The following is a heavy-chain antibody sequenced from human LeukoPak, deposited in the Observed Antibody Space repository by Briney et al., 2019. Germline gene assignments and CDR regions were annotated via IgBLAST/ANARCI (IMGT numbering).Heavy chain of an antibody. CDR2: IYSSGST. CDR1: GGSINSYY. J-gene: IGHJ5*02. D-gene: IGHD6-13*01. CDR3: ARGGSSWNNWFDP. V-gene: IGHV4-4*07. Sequence: SETLSLTCTVSGGSINSYYWSWIRQPAGKGLEWIGRIYSSGSTNYNPSLKSRVIMSVDTSKNQFSLKLSSMTAADTAVYYCARGGSSWNNWFDPWGQGTLITVSS.